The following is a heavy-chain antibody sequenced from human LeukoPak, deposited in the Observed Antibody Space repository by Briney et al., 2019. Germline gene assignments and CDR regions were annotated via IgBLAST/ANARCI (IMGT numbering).Heavy chain of an antibody. CDR2: IASETYGGTA. Sequence: GGSLRLSCTASGFTFGDYAMTWVRQAPGKGLEWVGFIASETYGGTAEYAASVKGRFIISRDDSKSIAFLQMNSLKTEDTAVYYCTRDQTSYYWGQGTLVTVSS. D-gene: IGHD6-6*01. CDR1: GFTFGDYA. J-gene: IGHJ4*02. CDR3: TRDQTSYY. V-gene: IGHV3-49*04.